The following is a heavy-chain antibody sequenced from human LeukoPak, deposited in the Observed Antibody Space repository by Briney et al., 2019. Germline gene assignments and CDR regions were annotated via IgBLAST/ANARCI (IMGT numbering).Heavy chain of an antibody. CDR3: ARAITLPSSGWYGGEYYFDY. J-gene: IGHJ4*02. Sequence: SETLSLTCTVSGGSISSSSYYWGWIRQPPGKGLEWIGSIYYSGSTYYNPSLKSRVTISVDTSKNQFSLKLSSVTAADTAVYYCARAITLPSSGWYGGEYYFDYWGQGTLVTVSS. CDR2: IYYSGST. CDR1: GGSISSSSYY. D-gene: IGHD6-19*01. V-gene: IGHV4-39*07.